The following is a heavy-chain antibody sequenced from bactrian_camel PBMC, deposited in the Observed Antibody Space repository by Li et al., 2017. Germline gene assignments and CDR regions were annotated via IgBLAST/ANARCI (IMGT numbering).Heavy chain of an antibody. J-gene: IGHJ4*01. Sequence: HVQLVESGGGSVQAGGSLRLSCAASGNTYSSYCMGWFRQVPGKERELVSTIMSDGTTTYTDSVKGRFTISQDNAKNTLYLQMNSLKPEDTAMYYCAADHNRLWVGCGGMRGNYWGQGTQVTVS. D-gene: IGHD5*01. V-gene: IGHV3S53*01. CDR3: AADHNRLWVGCGGMRGNY. CDR1: GNTYSSYC. CDR2: IMSDGTT.